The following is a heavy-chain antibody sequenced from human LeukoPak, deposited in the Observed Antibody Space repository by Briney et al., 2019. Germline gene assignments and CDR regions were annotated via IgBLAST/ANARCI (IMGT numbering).Heavy chain of an antibody. J-gene: IGHJ6*02. D-gene: IGHD3/OR15-3a*01. CDR3: ATVGTNYYYYGMDV. CDR2: IYYSGST. Sequence: SQTLSLTCAVSGGSVSSGSYYWSWIRQPPGKGLEWIGYIYYSGSTNYNPSLKSRVTISVDTSKNQFSLKLSSVTAADTAVYYCATVGTNYYYYGMDVWGQGTTVTVSS. CDR1: GGSVSSGSYY. V-gene: IGHV4-61*01.